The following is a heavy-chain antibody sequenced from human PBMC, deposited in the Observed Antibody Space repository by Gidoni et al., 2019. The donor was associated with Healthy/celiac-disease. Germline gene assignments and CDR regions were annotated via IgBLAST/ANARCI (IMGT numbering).Heavy chain of an antibody. V-gene: IGHV1-2*02. J-gene: IGHJ5*02. CDR1: GYTFTGYY. CDR3: AREAYQWLVRGGGWFDP. CDR2: INPNSGGT. Sequence: QVQLVQSGAEVKKPGASVKVSCKASGYTFTGYYMHWVRQAPGQGLEWMGWINPNSGGTNYAQKFQGRVTMTRDTSISTAYMELSRLRSDDTAVYYCAREAYQWLVRGGGWFDPWGQGTLVTVSS. D-gene: IGHD6-19*01.